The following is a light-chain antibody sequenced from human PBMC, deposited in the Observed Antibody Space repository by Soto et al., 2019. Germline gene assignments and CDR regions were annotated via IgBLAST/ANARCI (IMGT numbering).Light chain of an antibody. CDR3: QQYKDWPPLT. J-gene: IGKJ4*01. V-gene: IGKV3D-15*01. Sequence: EILMTQSPLTLSVSPGEGATLSCRASQNINSNLAWYQQRPGQAPRVLIYGASSRASGIPDRFSGSGSGTDFTLTINGLVPDDFAVYYCQQYKDWPPLTFGGGTRVESK. CDR2: GAS. CDR1: QNINSN.